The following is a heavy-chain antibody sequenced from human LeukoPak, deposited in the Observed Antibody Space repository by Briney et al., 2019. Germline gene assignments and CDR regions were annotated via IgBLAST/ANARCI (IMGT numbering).Heavy chain of an antibody. CDR1: GYTFTSYG. Sequence: GASVKVSCKASGYTFTSYGISWVRQAPGQGLEWMGWISAYNGNTNYAQKLQGRVTMTTDTSTSTAYMELRSLRSDDTAVYYCARVPEAGTIRGRFQYYYYGMDVWGQGTTVTVSS. V-gene: IGHV1-18*01. CDR3: ARVPEAGTIRGRFQYYYYGMDV. CDR2: ISAYNGNT. J-gene: IGHJ6*02. D-gene: IGHD6-13*01.